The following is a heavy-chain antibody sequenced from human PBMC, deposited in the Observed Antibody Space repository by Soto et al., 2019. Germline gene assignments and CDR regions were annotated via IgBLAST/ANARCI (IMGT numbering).Heavy chain of an antibody. D-gene: IGHD7-27*01. J-gene: IGHJ6*02. CDR1: GFTFSSYA. CDR3: AAGGGVIVDPGDVWYGMDV. Sequence: GGSLRLSCAASGFTFSSYAMSWVRQAPGKGLEWVSAISGSGGSTYYADSVKGRFYISRDNSKNMLYLQMNSLGAEDTAVYYCAAGGGVIVDPGDVWYGMDVWGQGTTVTVSS. V-gene: IGHV3-23*01. CDR2: ISGSGGST.